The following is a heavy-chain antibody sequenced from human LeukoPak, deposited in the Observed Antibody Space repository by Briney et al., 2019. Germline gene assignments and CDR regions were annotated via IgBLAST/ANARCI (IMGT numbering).Heavy chain of an antibody. CDR2: ISTHNGDT. V-gene: IGHV1-18*01. CDR3: ARDGHYRHFDY. J-gene: IGHJ4*01. Sequence: ASVKVFCKASGYTFSDYGINWVRQAPGQGLEWMGWISTHNGDTKYAQKFQGRVTMTTDTSTSAVTMELRSLRADDTAVYYCARDGHYRHFDYWGQGTVVTVSS. CDR1: GYTFSDYG. D-gene: IGHD4-17*01.